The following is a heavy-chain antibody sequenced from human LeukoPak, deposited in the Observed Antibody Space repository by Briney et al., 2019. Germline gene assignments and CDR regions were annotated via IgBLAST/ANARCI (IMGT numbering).Heavy chain of an antibody. CDR1: GFTFSDYY. Sequence: PGGSLRLSCTASGFTFSDYYMSWIRQAPGKGLEWVSYISTSGSTIYYGDSVKGRFTISRDNAKNSLYLQMNSLRAEDTAVYYCARDSCSSGVCFDYWGQGTLVTVS. CDR3: ARDSCSSGVCFDY. J-gene: IGHJ4*02. CDR2: ISTSGSTI. V-gene: IGHV3-11*04. D-gene: IGHD2-8*01.